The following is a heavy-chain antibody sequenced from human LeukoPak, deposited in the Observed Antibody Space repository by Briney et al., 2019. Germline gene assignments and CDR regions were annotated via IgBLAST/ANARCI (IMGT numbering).Heavy chain of an antibody. CDR2: INIDGSGT. V-gene: IGHV3-74*01. CDR3: GRVRPGYYYMDV. Sequence: GGSLRLSCAASGFTFSSFWMHWVRQAPGKGLVWVSRINIDGSGTTYAASVKGRFTISRDNAKNTLYLHMNSLRVEDTAVYYCGRVRPGYYYMDVWGKGTTVTVSS. D-gene: IGHD7-27*01. J-gene: IGHJ6*03. CDR1: GFTFSSFW.